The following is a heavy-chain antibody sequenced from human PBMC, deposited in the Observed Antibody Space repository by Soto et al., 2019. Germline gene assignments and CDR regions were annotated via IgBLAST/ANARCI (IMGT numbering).Heavy chain of an antibody. CDR2: INPDTGGT. CDR3: ARAIAREGSSWYRGGYDS. Sequence: QVRLLQSGAEVKESGASVKVSCEASGYTFTAYYIHWVRQAPGQGLEWMGWINPDTGGTDYAQKFQGWVTKTRDTSITTAFMELASLKIDDTAVYYCARAIAREGSSWYRGGYDSWGQGTLVTVSS. CDR1: GYTFTAYY. D-gene: IGHD6-13*01. V-gene: IGHV1-2*04. J-gene: IGHJ4*02.